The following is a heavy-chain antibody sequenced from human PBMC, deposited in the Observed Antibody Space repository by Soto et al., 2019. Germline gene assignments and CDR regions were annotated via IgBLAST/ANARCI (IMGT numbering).Heavy chain of an antibody. CDR2: FYYSGST. Sequence: PSETLSLTCTVSGGPVSGGSYFWGWVRHPPGKGLEWIGYFYYSGSTKYNPSLKSRVTILEDTSKNQFSLKLNSVTAADTAVYYCARLGNYYQSLDPWGPGTLVTVSS. V-gene: IGHV4-61*01. CDR3: ARLGNYYQSLDP. CDR1: GGPVSGGSYF. J-gene: IGHJ5*02. D-gene: IGHD4-4*01.